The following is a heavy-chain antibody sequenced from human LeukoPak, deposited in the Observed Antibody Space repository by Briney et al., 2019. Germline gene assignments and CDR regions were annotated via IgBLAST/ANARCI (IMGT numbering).Heavy chain of an antibody. CDR2: MNPNSGNT. CDR3: ARGVGLVPTMSKKHCDY. CDR1: GYTFTSYD. D-gene: IGHD5-12*01. Sequence: GASLKVSCKASGYTFTSYDINWVRQATGQGLEWMGWMNPNSGNTGYAQKFQGRVTMTRNTSISTAYMELSGLRSEDTAVYFCARGVGLVPTMSKKHCDYWGRGTLVTVSS. V-gene: IGHV1-8*01. J-gene: IGHJ4*02.